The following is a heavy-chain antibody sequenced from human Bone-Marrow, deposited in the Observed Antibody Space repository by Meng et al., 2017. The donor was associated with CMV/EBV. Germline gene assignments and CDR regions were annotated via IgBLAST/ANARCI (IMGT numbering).Heavy chain of an antibody. CDR3: ARSFIAAADRFDP. D-gene: IGHD6-13*01. CDR1: GGSISSGDYY. J-gene: IGHJ5*02. V-gene: IGHV4-30-4*08. CDR2: IYYSGST. Sequence: LRLSCTVSGGSISSGDYYWSWIRQPPGKGLEWIGYIYYSGSTNYNPSLKSRVTISVDTSKNQFSLKLSSVTAADTAVYYCARSFIAAADRFDPWGQGTLVTVSS.